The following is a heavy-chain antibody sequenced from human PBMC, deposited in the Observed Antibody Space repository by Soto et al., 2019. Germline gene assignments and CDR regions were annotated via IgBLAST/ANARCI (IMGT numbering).Heavy chain of an antibody. CDR1: GLTFTRHA. J-gene: IGHJ4*02. Sequence: QVQLVESGGGVVQPGRSLRLSCSTSGLTFTRHAMHWVRQVPGKGLEWVAAISDDGSKKHYVDSVKGRFSISRDKSRNTVYRKMNSLRVEDTAVYFWAGERETSSWFLSGFEYWGQGTLVTVSS. CDR2: ISDDGSKK. V-gene: IGHV3-30-3*01. D-gene: IGHD6-13*01. CDR3: AGERETSSWFLSGFEY.